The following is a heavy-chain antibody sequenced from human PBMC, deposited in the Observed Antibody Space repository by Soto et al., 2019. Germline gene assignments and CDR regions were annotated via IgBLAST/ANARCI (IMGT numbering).Heavy chain of an antibody. CDR1: GGSISSYY. J-gene: IGHJ6*02. V-gene: IGHV4-59*01. D-gene: IGHD2-15*01. CDR3: ARVNHTYRSGGSCYGMDV. CDR2: IYYSGST. Sequence: SETLSLTCTVSGGSISSYYWSWIRQPPGKGLEWIGYIYYSGSTNYNPSLKSRVTISVDTSKNQFSLKLSSVTAADTAVYYCARVNHTYRSGGSCYGMDVSGQGTTPTVSS.